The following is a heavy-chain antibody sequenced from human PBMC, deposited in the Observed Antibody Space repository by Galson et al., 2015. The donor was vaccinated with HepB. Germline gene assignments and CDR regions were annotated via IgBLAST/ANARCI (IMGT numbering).Heavy chain of an antibody. J-gene: IGHJ3*02. CDR3: ARAYCSSTRCRKNQDASDI. V-gene: IGHV1-69*13. D-gene: IGHD2-2*01. CDR1: GRTFSSYA. CDR2: IIPIFGTA. Sequence: SVKVSCKASGRTFSSYAISWGRQAPGQGLEWMGGIIPIFGTANYAQKLQGRVTITADESTSKAYMELRSLRSDDKAVYYCARAYCSSTRCRKNQDASDIWGQGTMVTVSS.